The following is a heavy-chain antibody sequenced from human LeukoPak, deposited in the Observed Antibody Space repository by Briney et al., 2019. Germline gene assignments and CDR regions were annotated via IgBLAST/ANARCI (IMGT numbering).Heavy chain of an antibody. D-gene: IGHD3-10*01. Sequence: SESLSLTCTVSGGSISSYYWSWIRQPPGKGLEWIGYIYYSGSTNYNPSLKSRVTISVDTSKNQFSLKLSSVTAADTAVYYCARDSGFGELLWGQGTLVTVSS. V-gene: IGHV4-59*01. CDR2: IYYSGST. CDR1: GGSISSYY. J-gene: IGHJ4*02. CDR3: ARDSGFGELL.